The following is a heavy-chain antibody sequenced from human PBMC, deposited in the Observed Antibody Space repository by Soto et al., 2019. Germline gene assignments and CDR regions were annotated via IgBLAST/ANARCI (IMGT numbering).Heavy chain of an antibody. CDR2: IIPMFPTA. J-gene: IGHJ6*02. CDR1: GGTFSNHA. V-gene: IGHV1-69*13. Sequence: SVKVSCKASGGTFSNHAISWVRQAPGQGLEWVGGIIPMFPTADYAQRFQGRVTITADDSTTTVYMELSGLRSEDTAMYYCARDDATYCGGDCYRYFYYGMDVWGQGTTVTSP. CDR3: ARDDATYCGGDCYRYFYYGMDV. D-gene: IGHD2-21*02.